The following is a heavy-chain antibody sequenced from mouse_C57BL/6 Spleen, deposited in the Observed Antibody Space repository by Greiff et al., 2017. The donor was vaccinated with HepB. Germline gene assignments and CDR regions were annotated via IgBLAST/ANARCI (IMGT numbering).Heavy chain of an antibody. CDR3: ARSNYYGSSTSAMDY. D-gene: IGHD1-1*01. V-gene: IGHV1-55*01. CDR2: IYPGSGST. CDR1: GYTFTSYW. J-gene: IGHJ4*01. Sequence: VQLQQSGAELVKPGASVKMSCKASGYTFTSYWITWVKQRPGQGLEWIGDIYPGSGSTNYNEKFKSKATLTVDTSASTAYMQLSSLTSEDSAVYYCARSNYYGSSTSAMDYWGQGTSVTVSS.